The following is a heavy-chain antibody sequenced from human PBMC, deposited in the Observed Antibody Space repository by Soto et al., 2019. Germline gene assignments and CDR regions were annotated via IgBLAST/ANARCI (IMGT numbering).Heavy chain of an antibody. D-gene: IGHD1-1*01. J-gene: IGHJ3*02. CDR3: ARERYGGSPDAFDI. V-gene: IGHV1-69*04. CDR2: IIPILGIA. Sequence: WARHAPGQGLEWMGRIIPILGIANYAQKFQGRVTITADKSTSTAYMELSSLGSEDTAVYYCARERYGGSPDAFDIWGQGTMVTVS.